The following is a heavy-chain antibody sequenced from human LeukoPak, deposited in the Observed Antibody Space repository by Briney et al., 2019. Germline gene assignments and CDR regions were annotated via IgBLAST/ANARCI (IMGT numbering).Heavy chain of an antibody. CDR2: IWYDGSDK. V-gene: IGHV3-33*06. CDR3: AKDKDYGYYMDV. Sequence: GSLKLSRATAGFNFRNYGLDRVPQAPGKGPEGVAVIWYDGSDKYYADSVKGRFTISRDNSKNTLYLQMNSLRAEDTAVYYCAKDKDYGYYMDVWGKGTTVTVSS. D-gene: IGHD3-16*01. CDR1: GFNFRNYG. J-gene: IGHJ6*03.